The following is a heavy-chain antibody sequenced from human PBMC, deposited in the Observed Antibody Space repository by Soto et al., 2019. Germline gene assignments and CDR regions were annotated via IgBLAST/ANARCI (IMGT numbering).Heavy chain of an antibody. CDR1: GGSISSTNL. D-gene: IGHD6-13*01. Sequence: QVQLQESGPGLVKASGTLSLTCAVSGGSISSTNLWTWVRQPPGKGLEWIGEIYHSGSTNYNPSLKSRVTMSVDKSKNHFSLKLSSVTAADTAVYYCARSPRSIAAGGIDFWGQGILVTVSS. CDR2: IYHSGST. V-gene: IGHV4-4*02. CDR3: ARSPRSIAAGGIDF. J-gene: IGHJ4*01.